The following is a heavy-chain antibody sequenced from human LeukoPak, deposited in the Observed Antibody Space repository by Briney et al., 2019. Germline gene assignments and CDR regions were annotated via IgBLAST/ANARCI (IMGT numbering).Heavy chain of an antibody. D-gene: IGHD6-6*01. CDR1: GYSISSGYY. V-gene: IGHV4-38-2*02. CDR2: IYYSGTT. Sequence: PSETLSLTCSVSGYSISSGYYWDWIRQPPGKGLEWIGTIYYSGTTYYNPSLKSRVTISLDTSKNQFSLKLSSVTAADTAIYYCARDFSSSSTVYYYYYMDVWGKGTTVTVSS. CDR3: ARDFSSSSTVYYYYYMDV. J-gene: IGHJ6*03.